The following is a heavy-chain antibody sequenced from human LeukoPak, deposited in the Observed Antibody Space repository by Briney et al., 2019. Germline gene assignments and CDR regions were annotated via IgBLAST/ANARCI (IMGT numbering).Heavy chain of an antibody. Sequence: AASVKVSCKSSVYTFTSYDINWVRQATGQGLGWMGWMNPNSGNTGYAQKFQGRVTMTRDTSISTDYMELSSLRSEDTAVYYCVGVPLLARFRCFDPWGQGTLVTVSS. CDR1: VYTFTSYD. D-gene: IGHD2-15*01. J-gene: IGHJ5*02. V-gene: IGHV1-8*01. CDR2: MNPNSGNT. CDR3: VGVPLLARFRCFDP.